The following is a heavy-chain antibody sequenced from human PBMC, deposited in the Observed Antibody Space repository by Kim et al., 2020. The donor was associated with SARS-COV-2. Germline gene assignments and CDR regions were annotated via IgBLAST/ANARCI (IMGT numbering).Heavy chain of an antibody. CDR3: AREADGDKSGFDY. CDR1: GFTFSSYW. D-gene: IGHD6-13*01. CDR2: INSDGRTT. J-gene: IGHJ4*02. Sequence: GGSLRLSCAASGFTFSSYWMHWVRQAPGKGLVWVSRINSDGRTTDYADSVKGRFTISRDNAKNTLYLQMNSLRAEDTAVYYCAREADGDKSGFDYWGQGTLVTVSS. V-gene: IGHV3-74*01.